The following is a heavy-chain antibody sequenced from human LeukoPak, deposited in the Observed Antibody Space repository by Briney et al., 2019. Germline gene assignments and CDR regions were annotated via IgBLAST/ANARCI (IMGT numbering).Heavy chain of an antibody. Sequence: PSETLSLTCTVSGGSISSYYWSWIRQPPGKGLEWIGYIYYSGSTNYNPSLKSRVTISVDRSKNQFSLKLSSVTAADTAVYYCARGTYYYDSSGSPNYFDYWGQGTLVTVSS. D-gene: IGHD3-22*01. CDR2: IYYSGST. V-gene: IGHV4-59*12. J-gene: IGHJ4*02. CDR3: ARGTYYYDSSGSPNYFDY. CDR1: GGSISSYY.